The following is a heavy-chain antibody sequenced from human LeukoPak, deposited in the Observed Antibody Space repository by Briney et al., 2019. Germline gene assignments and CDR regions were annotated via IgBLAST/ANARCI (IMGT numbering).Heavy chain of an antibody. CDR2: INPNSGGT. CDR3: ARADSSSWYMGVDY. J-gene: IGHJ4*02. CDR1: GYTFTGYY. D-gene: IGHD6-13*01. V-gene: IGHV1-2*02. Sequence: ASVKVSCKAPGYTFTGYYMHWVRQAPGQGLEWMGWINPNSGGTNYAQKFQGRVTMTRDTSISTAYMELSRLRSDDTAVYYCARADSSSWYMGVDYWGQGTLVTVSS.